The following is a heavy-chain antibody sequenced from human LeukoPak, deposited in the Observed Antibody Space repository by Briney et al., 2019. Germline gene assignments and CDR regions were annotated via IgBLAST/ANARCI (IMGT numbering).Heavy chain of an antibody. Sequence: PSETLSLTCTVSGDSISSYYWSWIRQPPGKGLEWIGYIYYSGSTNYNPSLKSRVTISVDTSKNQFSLKLSSVTAADTAVYYCARDRRTITMVRGVPGYYYYGMDVWGQGTTVTVSS. V-gene: IGHV4-59*01. CDR1: GDSISSYY. D-gene: IGHD3-10*01. J-gene: IGHJ6*02. CDR2: IYYSGST. CDR3: ARDRRTITMVRGVPGYYYYGMDV.